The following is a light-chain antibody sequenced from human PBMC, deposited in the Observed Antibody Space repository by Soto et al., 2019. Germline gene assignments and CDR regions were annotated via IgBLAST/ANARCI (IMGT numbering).Light chain of an antibody. J-gene: IGLJ3*02. CDR1: SSNIGSYT. CDR2: LDN. Sequence: QSVLTQPPSASGTPGQRVTISCSGSSSNIGSYTVNWYQQLPGTAPKLLIYLDNQRPSGVPDRFSGSKSGTSASLAISGLQSEDEADYYCAAWDDTLNAWVFGGGTQLTVL. CDR3: AAWDDTLNAWV. V-gene: IGLV1-44*01.